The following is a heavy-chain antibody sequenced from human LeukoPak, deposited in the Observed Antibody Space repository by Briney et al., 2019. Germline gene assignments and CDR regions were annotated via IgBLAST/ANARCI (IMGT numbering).Heavy chain of an antibody. CDR3: ARDVMGRGVLDAFDI. Sequence: SQTLSLTCTVSGGSISSGSYYWSWIRQPAGKGLEWIGRIYTSGSTNYNPSLKSRVTMSVDTSKNQFSLKLSSVTAADTAVYYCARDVMGRGVLDAFDIWGQGTMVTVSS. J-gene: IGHJ3*02. D-gene: IGHD3-10*01. CDR1: GGSISSGSYY. CDR2: IYTSGST. V-gene: IGHV4-61*02.